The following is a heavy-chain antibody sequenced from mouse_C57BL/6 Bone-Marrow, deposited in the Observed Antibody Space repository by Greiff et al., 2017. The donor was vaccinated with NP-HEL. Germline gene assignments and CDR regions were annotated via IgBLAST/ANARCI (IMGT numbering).Heavy chain of an antibody. CDR1: GFTFSSYG. V-gene: IGHV5-6*01. CDR3: ARHYYSNYFDY. D-gene: IGHD2-5*01. CDR2: ISSGSSYT. Sequence: EVHLVESGGDLVKPGGSLKLSCAASGFTFSSYGMSWVRQTPDKRLEWVATISSGSSYTYYPDSVKGRFTISRDNAKNTLYLQMSSLKSEDTAMYYCARHYYSNYFDYWGQGTTLTVSS. J-gene: IGHJ2*01.